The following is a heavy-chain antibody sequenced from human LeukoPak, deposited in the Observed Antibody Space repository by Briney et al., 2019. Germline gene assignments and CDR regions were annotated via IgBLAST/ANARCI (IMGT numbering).Heavy chain of an antibody. Sequence: GESLQISCKGSGYSFSSYWIGWVRPMPGKGLEWMGIIYPGDSDTRYSPSFQGQVTISADKSITTAYLQWSSLMASDTAMDYCARLGDRFYDSSGYYYYWGQGTLVTVSS. D-gene: IGHD3-22*01. CDR2: IYPGDSDT. J-gene: IGHJ4*02. CDR1: GYSFSSYW. V-gene: IGHV5-51*01. CDR3: ARLGDRFYDSSGYYYY.